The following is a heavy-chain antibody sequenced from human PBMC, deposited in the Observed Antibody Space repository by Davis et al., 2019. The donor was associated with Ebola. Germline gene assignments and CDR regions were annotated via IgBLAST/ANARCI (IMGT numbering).Heavy chain of an antibody. CDR2: FGTGGDT. CDR1: GFTFNSYA. D-gene: IGHD3-3*01. CDR3: AKSGLSFGVVKYHYGMDV. J-gene: IGHJ6*04. V-gene: IGHV3-23*01. Sequence: GESLKISCATSGFTFNSYAMNWVRQAPGKGLEWVSTFGTGGDTYYADSVKGRFAISRDNSRGTLYLQMNSLRAEDTAVYYCAKSGLSFGVVKYHYGMDVWGKGTTVTVSS.